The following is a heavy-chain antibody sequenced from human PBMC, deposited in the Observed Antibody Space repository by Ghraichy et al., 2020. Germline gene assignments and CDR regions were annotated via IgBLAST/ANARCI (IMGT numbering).Heavy chain of an antibody. Sequence: GGSLRLSCAASGFTFSSYSMDWVRQAPGKGLEWVSSITSSSKYIYYADSVKGRFTISRDNAKNSLYLQMNSLRDEDTAVYYCARGSKVVRFYYYDGMDVWGQGTTVTVSS. CDR3: ARGSKVVRFYYYDGMDV. CDR1: GFTFSSYS. D-gene: IGHD4-23*01. J-gene: IGHJ6*02. CDR2: ITSSSKYI. V-gene: IGHV3-21*01.